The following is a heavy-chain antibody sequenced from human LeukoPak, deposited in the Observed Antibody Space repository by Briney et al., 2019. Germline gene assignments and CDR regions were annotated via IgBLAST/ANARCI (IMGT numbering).Heavy chain of an antibody. Sequence: ASVKVSCKASGHTFTSSYIHWVRQAPGQGLEWMGIINPSGGTTSYAQKFQGRVTMSRDTSTSTVYMELSSLRSEDTAVYYCARPDIVGATNPYYYGMDVWGQGTTVTASS. CDR2: INPSGGTT. D-gene: IGHD1-26*01. V-gene: IGHV1-46*01. CDR3: ARPDIVGATNPYYYGMDV. CDR1: GHTFTSSY. J-gene: IGHJ6*02.